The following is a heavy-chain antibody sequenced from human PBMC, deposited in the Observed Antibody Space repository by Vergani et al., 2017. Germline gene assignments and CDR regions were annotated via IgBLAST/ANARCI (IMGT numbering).Heavy chain of an antibody. D-gene: IGHD2-21*02. V-gene: IGHV4-61*02. J-gene: IGHJ4*02. CDR1: GGSISSGFYY. CDR2: IYSTGST. CDR3: ARVGYCGGDCYSDY. Sequence: QVQLQESGPGLVKPSQTLSLTCTVSGGSISSGFYYWSWTRQPAGKGLEWIGRIYSTGSTNYNPSLKSRVTISVDTSKNQFSLKLSSVTAADTAVYYCARVGYCGGDCYSDYWGQGTLVTVSS.